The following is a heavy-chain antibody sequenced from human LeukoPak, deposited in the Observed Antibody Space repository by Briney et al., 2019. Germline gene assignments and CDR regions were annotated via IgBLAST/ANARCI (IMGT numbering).Heavy chain of an antibody. D-gene: IGHD3-22*01. Sequence: GGSLRLSCAASGFTFDDYAMHWVRQAPGKGLEWVSLISWDGGSTYYADSVKGRFTISRDNSKNSLYLQMNSLRAEDTALYYCAKDMDSSGYYSYFDYWGQGTLVTVSS. V-gene: IGHV3-43D*03. CDR2: ISWDGGST. CDR3: AKDMDSSGYYSYFDY. J-gene: IGHJ4*02. CDR1: GFTFDDYA.